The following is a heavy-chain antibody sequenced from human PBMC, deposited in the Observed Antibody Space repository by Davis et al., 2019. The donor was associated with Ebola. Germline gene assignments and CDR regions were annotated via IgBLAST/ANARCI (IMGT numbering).Heavy chain of an antibody. Sequence: ASVKVSCKASGYTFTSYGISWVRQAPGQGLEWMGWISAYNGNTNYAQKLQGRVTMTTDTSTSTAYMELSSLRSDDTAVYYCARVAVPAAISSWFDPWGQGTLVTVSS. J-gene: IGHJ5*02. CDR1: GYTFTSYG. D-gene: IGHD2-2*01. V-gene: IGHV1-18*01. CDR2: ISAYNGNT. CDR3: ARVAVPAAISSWFDP.